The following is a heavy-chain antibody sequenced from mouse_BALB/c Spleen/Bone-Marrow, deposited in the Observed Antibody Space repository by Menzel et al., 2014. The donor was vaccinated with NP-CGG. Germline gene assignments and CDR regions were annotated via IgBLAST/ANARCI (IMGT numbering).Heavy chain of an antibody. J-gene: IGHJ2*01. Sequence: VQLQQSGAGLVKPGASVKLSCTASGFNIKDTYMHWVKQRPEQGMEWIGRIDPANGNTKYDPKFQGKATITADTSSSTAYLQLNSLTSEDTAVYYCARYYYGSCFDYWGQGTTLTVSS. CDR2: IDPANGNT. CDR3: ARYYYGSCFDY. CDR1: GFNIKDTY. D-gene: IGHD1-1*01. V-gene: IGHV14-3*02.